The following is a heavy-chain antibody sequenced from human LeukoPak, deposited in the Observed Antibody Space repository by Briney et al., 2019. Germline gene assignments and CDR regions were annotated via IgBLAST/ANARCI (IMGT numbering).Heavy chain of an antibody. CDR1: VRSFSTYA. J-gene: IGHJ4*02. V-gene: IGHV1-69*13. CDR2: IITRYDAS. Sequence: VKVSFKASVRSFSTYAMNWVRQVPGQGLEWMGVIITRYDASKYSYEVQGRVTLTICEDTASAYLELSRLRFEHTAVYYCVNPALGELAFDYWGQGTLVSV. D-gene: IGHD1-7*01. CDR3: VNPALGELAFDY.